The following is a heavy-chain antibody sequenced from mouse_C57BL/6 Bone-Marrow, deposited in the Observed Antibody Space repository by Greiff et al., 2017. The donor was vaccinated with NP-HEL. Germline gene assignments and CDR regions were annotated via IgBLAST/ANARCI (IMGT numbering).Heavy chain of an antibody. CDR1: GFTFSDYY. CDR3: ARQSYYYGDY. V-gene: IGHV5-12*01. Sequence: EVMLVESGGGLVQPGGSLKLSCAASGFTFSDYYMYWVRQTPEKRLEWVAYISNGGGSTYYPDTVKGRFTISRDNAKNTLYLQMSRLKSEDTSMYYCARQSYYYGDYWGKGTTLTVSS. CDR2: ISNGGGST. J-gene: IGHJ2*01. D-gene: IGHD1-1*01.